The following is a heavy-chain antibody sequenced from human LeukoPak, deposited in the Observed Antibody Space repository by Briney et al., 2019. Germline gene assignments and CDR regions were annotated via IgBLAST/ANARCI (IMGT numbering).Heavy chain of an antibody. CDR3: AKAIYGDYWMYDY. V-gene: IGHV3-30*02. J-gene: IGHJ4*02. CDR2: IRYDGSNK. CDR1: GFTFSSYG. D-gene: IGHD4-17*01. Sequence: PGGSLRLSCAASGFTFSSYGMHWVRQAPGKGLEWVAFIRYDGSNKYYADSVKGRFTISRDNSKNTLYLQMNSLRAEDTAVYYCAKAIYGDYWMYDYWGQGTLVTVSS.